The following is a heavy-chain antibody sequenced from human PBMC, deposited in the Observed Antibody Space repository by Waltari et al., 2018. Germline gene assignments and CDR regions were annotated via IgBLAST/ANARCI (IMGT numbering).Heavy chain of an antibody. D-gene: IGHD6-13*01. CDR3: AYSSSLVGVLDY. Sequence: QVQLVQSGAEVKKPGASVKVSCKASGYTFTGYYMHWVRQAPGQGLEWVGGINPDRGGTNYAQKFKGRVPMTRDTSISTAYMELSRLRADDTAVYYGAYSSSLVGVLDYWGQGTLVTVSS. V-gene: IGHV1-2*02. J-gene: IGHJ4*02. CDR2: INPDRGGT. CDR1: GYTFTGYY.